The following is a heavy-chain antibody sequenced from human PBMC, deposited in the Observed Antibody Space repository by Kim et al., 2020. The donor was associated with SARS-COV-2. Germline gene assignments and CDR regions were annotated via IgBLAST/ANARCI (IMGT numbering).Heavy chain of an antibody. CDR2: GGST. Sequence: GGSTSHADPVRGRFTITRDNAKSTLYLQRNSLRAEDTAVYYWTDLRGTLGGWGQGTTVTVSS. D-gene: IGHD3-16*01. CDR3: TDLRGTLGG. V-gene: IGHV3-74*01. J-gene: IGHJ6*02.